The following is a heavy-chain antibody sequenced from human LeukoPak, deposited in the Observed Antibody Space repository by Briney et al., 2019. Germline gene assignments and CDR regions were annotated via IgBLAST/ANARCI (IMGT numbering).Heavy chain of an antibody. J-gene: IGHJ4*02. CDR3: ARQTGSGLFTLP. CDR2: INHSGST. Sequence: SETLSLTCTVSGGSISSSSYYWGWIRQPPGKGLEWIGEINHSGSTNYNPSLKSRVTISIDSSKNQFSLMLSSVTAADTAVYYCARQTGSGLFTLPGGQGTLVTVSS. V-gene: IGHV4-39*01. D-gene: IGHD3/OR15-3a*01. CDR1: GGSISSSSYY.